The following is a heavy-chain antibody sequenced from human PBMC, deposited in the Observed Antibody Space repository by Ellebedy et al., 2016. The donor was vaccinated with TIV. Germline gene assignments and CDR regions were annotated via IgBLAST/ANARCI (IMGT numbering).Heavy chain of an antibody. CDR3: TRERIHDLGDQFDY. V-gene: IGHV3-33*01. Sequence: GESLKISXAASGFTFSTYGMHWVRQAPGKGLEWVAMIRPAESETFYGDSVKGRFTISRVNSKSTLYLQMNTLRAEDTALYYCTRERIHDLGDQFDYWGQGTLVTVSS. CDR2: IRPAESET. J-gene: IGHJ4*02. CDR1: GFTFSTYG. D-gene: IGHD3-10*01.